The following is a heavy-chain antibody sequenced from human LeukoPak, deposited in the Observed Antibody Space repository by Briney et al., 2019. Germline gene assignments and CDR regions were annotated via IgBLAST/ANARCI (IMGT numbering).Heavy chain of an antibody. V-gene: IGHV3-30*03. CDR1: KFNFSDYG. Sequence: GGSLRLSCGDSKFNFSDYGMHWVRQAPGKGLEWLALISYDGRTKFYADFLKGRFTISRDNAKNSLYLQMNSLRAEDTAVYYCARDAYYYDSSGYYVGDEHYFDYWGQGNLVTVSS. CDR2: ISYDGRTK. CDR3: ARDAYYYDSSGYYVGDEHYFDY. J-gene: IGHJ4*02. D-gene: IGHD3-22*01.